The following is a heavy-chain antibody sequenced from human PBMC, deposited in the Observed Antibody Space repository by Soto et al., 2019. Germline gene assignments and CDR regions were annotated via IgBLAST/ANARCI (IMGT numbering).Heavy chain of an antibody. J-gene: IGHJ6*02. CDR3: ARGDATKIVVTTYYGMDV. V-gene: IGHV1-69*12. D-gene: IGHD3-22*01. Sequence: QVQLVQSGAEVKKPGSSVKVSCKASGGSLSNYGISWVRQAPGQGLEWMGAIIPVFGTPNYAQKFQDRVTSTADESTTTVYREVRSLTSEDTAVYYCARGDATKIVVTTYYGMDVWGQGTTVTVSS. CDR1: GGSLSNYG. CDR2: IIPVFGTP.